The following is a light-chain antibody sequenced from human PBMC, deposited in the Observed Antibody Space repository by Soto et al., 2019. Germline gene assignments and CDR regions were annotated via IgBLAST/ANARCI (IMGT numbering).Light chain of an antibody. V-gene: IGLV2-14*01. Sequence: QSVLTQPASVSGSPGQSITISCTGTSTDVGNRNYVSWYQQHPGKAPKLMIYDVTNRPSGVSNRFSGSQSGNTASLTISGLQAEDEADYYCSSYTSTSTLVVFGGGTKVTVL. CDR3: SSYTSTSTLVV. J-gene: IGLJ2*01. CDR2: DVT. CDR1: STDVGNRNY.